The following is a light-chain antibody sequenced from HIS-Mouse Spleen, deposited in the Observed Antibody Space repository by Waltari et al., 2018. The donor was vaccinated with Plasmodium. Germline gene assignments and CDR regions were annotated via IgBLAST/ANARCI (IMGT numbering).Light chain of an antibody. J-gene: IGKJ4*01. V-gene: IGKV1-8*01. CDR3: QQYYSYPLT. CDR2: AAS. Sequence: AIRMTQSPSSLSASTGGTVTITCRASQGISSYLAWYQQQPWQAPKLLIYAASTLQSGVPSRFSGSGSGTDFTLTISCLQSEDFATYYCQQYYSYPLTFGGGTKVEIK. CDR1: QGISSY.